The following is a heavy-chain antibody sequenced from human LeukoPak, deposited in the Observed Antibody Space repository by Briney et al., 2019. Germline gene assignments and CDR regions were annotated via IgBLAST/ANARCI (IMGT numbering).Heavy chain of an antibody. J-gene: IGHJ4*02. Sequence: GASVKVPCKASGYTFTSYGISWVRQAPGQGLEWMGWISAYNGNTNYAQKFQGRVTMTRDTSISTAYMELSRLRSDDTAVYYCARSFPPLGYYDSSGYQDYWGQGTLVTVSS. CDR2: ISAYNGNT. V-gene: IGHV1-18*01. D-gene: IGHD3-22*01. CDR1: GYTFTSYG. CDR3: ARSFPPLGYYDSSGYQDY.